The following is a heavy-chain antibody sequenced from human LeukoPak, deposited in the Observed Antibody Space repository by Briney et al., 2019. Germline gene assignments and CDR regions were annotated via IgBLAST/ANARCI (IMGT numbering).Heavy chain of an antibody. J-gene: IGHJ4*02. V-gene: IGHV3-30*02. CDR3: ARDLTGYSSSWYDY. D-gene: IGHD6-13*01. Sequence: GGSLRLSCAASGFTLHSYGMHWVRQAPGKGLEWVALVWYDGSHEFYADSVKGRFTISRDNSKNTLYLQMNSLRAEDTAVYYCARDLTGYSSSWYDYWGQGTLVTVSS. CDR1: GFTLHSYG. CDR2: VWYDGSHE.